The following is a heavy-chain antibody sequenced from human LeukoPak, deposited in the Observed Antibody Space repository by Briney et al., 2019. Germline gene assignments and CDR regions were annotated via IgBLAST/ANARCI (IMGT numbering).Heavy chain of an antibody. J-gene: IGHJ5*02. V-gene: IGHV1-69*05. D-gene: IGHD1-7*01. CDR2: IIPIFGTA. Sequence: ASVKVSCKASGGTFSSYAISWVRPAPGRGLEWMGGIIPIFGTANYAQKFQGRVTITTDESTSTAYMELSSLRSEDTAVYYCARDNYAGANWFDPWGQGTLVTVSS. CDR1: GGTFSSYA. CDR3: ARDNYAGANWFDP.